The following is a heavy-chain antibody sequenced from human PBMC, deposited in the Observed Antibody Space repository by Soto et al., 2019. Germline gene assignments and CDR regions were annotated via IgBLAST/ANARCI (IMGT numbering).Heavy chain of an antibody. Sequence: SSETLSLTCTVSGGSISTYYWSWIRQPAGKGLEWIGRIYISGSISYNPSLKSRVTMSMDTSKNQFSLKLSSVTAADTAVYYCARDSPPIDYWGQGTLVTVSS. J-gene: IGHJ4*02. V-gene: IGHV4-4*07. CDR3: ARDSPPIDY. CDR1: GGSISTYY. CDR2: IYISGSI.